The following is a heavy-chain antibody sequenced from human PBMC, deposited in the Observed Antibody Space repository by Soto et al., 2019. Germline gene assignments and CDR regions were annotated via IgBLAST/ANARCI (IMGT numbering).Heavy chain of an antibody. CDR2: IYYSGST. J-gene: IGHJ6*02. D-gene: IGHD5-18*01. CDR3: ARRDTAVYYYGMDV. Sequence: SETLSLTCTVSGGSISSGGYYWSWIRQHPGKGLEWIGYIYYSGSTYYNPSLKSRVTISVDTSKNQFSLKLSSVAAADTAVYYCARRDTAVYYYGMDVWGQGTTVTVSS. CDR1: GGSISSGGYY. V-gene: IGHV4-31*03.